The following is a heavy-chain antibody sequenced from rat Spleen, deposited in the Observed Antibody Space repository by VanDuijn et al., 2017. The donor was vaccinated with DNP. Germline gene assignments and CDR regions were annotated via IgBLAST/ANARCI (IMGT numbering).Heavy chain of an antibody. J-gene: IGHJ4*01. D-gene: IGHD1-4*01. CDR1: GFSVTGYY. V-gene: IGHV2-65*01. Sequence: QVQLKETGPDLVQPTQTLSITCTVSGFSVTGYYMQWVRQTPGKGLEWMGFMRSGGSTKYNSEFKSRLSISRDTSKNQVFLKMDSLKTEDTGVYYCARSTTRMALNAWGQGTSVTVTS. CDR3: ARSTTRMALNA. CDR2: MRSGGST.